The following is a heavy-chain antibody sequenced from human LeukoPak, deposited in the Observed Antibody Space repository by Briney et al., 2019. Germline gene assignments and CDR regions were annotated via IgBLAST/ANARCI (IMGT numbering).Heavy chain of an antibody. CDR2: IYHSGRA. D-gene: IGHD6-19*01. V-gene: IGHV4-4*02. CDR3: ARGLYGSDSY. CDR1: GGSISSDNW. Sequence: PSGTLSLTCAVSGGSISSDNWWIWVRQPPGKGLEWIGEIYHSGRANYNPSLKSRVNMSVDKSKNQFSLSLSSVTAADTAVYHCARGLYGSDSYWGQGNLVTVS. J-gene: IGHJ4*02.